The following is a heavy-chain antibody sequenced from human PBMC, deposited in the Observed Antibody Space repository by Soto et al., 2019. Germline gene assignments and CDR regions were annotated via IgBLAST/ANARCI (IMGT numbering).Heavy chain of an antibody. V-gene: IGHV4-59*06. CDR2: IYYIGST. D-gene: IGHD3-10*01. CDR1: PGSITGFF. J-gene: IGHJ3*02. Sequence: TSETLSLTCSVSPGSITGFFWNWIRQPPGKGLEWIGYIYYIGSTYYNPSLKSRVSISVDTSKNQFSLKLSSVTAADTAVYYCARFYMVRGVMGAFDIWGQGTMVTVSS. CDR3: ARFYMVRGVMGAFDI.